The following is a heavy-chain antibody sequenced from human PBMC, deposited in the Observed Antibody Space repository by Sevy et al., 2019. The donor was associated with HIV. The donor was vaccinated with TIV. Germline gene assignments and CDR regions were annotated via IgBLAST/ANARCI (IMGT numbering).Heavy chain of an antibody. CDR2: ISYDASNK. D-gene: IGHD4-17*01. CDR1: GITFSSHA. J-gene: IGHJ4*02. Sequence: GGSLRLSCAASGITFSSHAMHWVRQAPGKGLEWVTIISYDASNKYYADSVKGRFTISRDNSKNTLYLQMNSLRAEDTAVYYCARADYGDYSGEFDYWGQGTLVTVSS. V-gene: IGHV3-30-3*01. CDR3: ARADYGDYSGEFDY.